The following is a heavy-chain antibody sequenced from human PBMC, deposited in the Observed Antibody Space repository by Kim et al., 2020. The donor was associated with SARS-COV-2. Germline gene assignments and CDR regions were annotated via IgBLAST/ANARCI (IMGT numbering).Heavy chain of an antibody. D-gene: IGHD3-10*01. Sequence: GGSLRLSCAASGFTFSSYAMSWVRQAPGKGLEWVSAISGSGGSTYYADSVKGRFTISRDNSKNTLYLQMNSLRAEDTAVYYCAKDRTNTAITMVRGVDVDPWGQGTLVTVSS. CDR2: ISGSGGST. CDR3: AKDRTNTAITMVRGVDVDP. J-gene: IGHJ5*02. CDR1: GFTFSSYA. V-gene: IGHV3-23*01.